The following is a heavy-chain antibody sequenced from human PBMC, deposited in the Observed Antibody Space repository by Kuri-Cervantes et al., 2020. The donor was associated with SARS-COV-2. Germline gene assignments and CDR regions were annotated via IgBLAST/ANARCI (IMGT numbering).Heavy chain of an antibody. V-gene: IGHV6-1*01. J-gene: IGHJ4*02. CDR1: GDSVSSNSAA. CDR2: TYYRSKWYN. CDR3: ARETPDISHLTIYFDY. Sequence: LRLSCAISGDSVSSNSAAWNWIRQSPSRGLEWLGRTYYRSKWYNDYAVSVKSRITINPDTSKNQFSLQLNSVTPEDTAVYYCARETPDISHLTIYFDYWGQGTLVTVSS.